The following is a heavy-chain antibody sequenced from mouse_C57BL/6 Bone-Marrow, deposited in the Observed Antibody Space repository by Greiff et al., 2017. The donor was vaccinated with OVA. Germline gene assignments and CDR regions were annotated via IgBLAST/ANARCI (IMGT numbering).Heavy chain of an antibody. V-gene: IGHV1-72*01. CDR1: GYTFTSYW. Sequence: QVQLKQPGAELVKPGASVKLSCKASGYTFTSYWMHWVKQRPGRGLEWIGRIDPHSGGTKYNEKFKSKATMTVDKPSSTAYMQLSSLTSEDSAVYYCAREVIYYYGMGYWGQGTTLTVSS. CDR3: AREVIYYYGMGY. J-gene: IGHJ2*01. D-gene: IGHD1-1*01. CDR2: IDPHSGGT.